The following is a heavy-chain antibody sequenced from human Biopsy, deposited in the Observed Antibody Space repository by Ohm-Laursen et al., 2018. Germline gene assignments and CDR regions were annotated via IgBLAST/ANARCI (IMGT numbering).Heavy chain of an antibody. CDR3: ARGMRSSGWPYFDS. D-gene: IGHD6-19*01. V-gene: IGHV4-61*01. CDR2: IYYRGST. J-gene: IGHJ4*02. Sequence: SLTLSLTCTVSGDPVSRGSFFWPWIRQPPGQGLEYIGDIYYRGSTANYNPSLESRVTMSVDMPKNQFSLKLSDVTAADTAIYYCARGMRSSGWPYFDSWGQGTPVTVSS. CDR1: GDPVSRGSFF.